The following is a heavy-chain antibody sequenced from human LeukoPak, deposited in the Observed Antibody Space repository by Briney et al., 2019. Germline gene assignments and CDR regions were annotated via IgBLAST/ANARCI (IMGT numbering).Heavy chain of an antibody. J-gene: IGHJ3*02. Sequence: GGSLRLSCAVSGFTFSSYWMHWVRQAPGKGLVWVSRINSDGNSTSYADSVKGRFTISRDNAENTLYLQMNSLRAEDTAVYYCARDDAMVRGTIDIWGQGTMVTVSS. V-gene: IGHV3-74*01. D-gene: IGHD3-10*01. CDR2: INSDGNST. CDR1: GFTFSSYW. CDR3: ARDDAMVRGTIDI.